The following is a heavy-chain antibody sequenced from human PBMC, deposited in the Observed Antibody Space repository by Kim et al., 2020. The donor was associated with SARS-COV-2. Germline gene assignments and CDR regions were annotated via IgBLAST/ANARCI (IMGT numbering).Heavy chain of an antibody. CDR3: ARVNTYYYDSSGYFDY. Sequence: SETQSLTCTVSGGSISSGDYYWSWIRQPPGKGLEWIGYIYYSGSTYYNPSLKSRVTISVDTSKNQFSLKLSSVTAADTAVYYCARVNTYYYDSSGYFDYWGQGTLVTVSS. V-gene: IGHV4-30-4*01. D-gene: IGHD3-22*01. CDR1: GGSISSGDYY. J-gene: IGHJ4*02. CDR2: IYYSGST.